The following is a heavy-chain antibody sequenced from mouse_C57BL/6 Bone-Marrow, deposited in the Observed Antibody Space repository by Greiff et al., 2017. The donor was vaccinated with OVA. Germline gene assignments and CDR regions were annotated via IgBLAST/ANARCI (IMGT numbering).Heavy chain of an antibody. CDR1: GYTFTDHI. D-gene: IGHD2-2*01. CDR3: GRGPLWLRRGPGY. Sequence: QVQLQQSGAELAGPGASVTLSCKASGYTFTDHIMNWVKKRPGQGLEWIGRIYPVSGETNYNQKFMGKATFSVDRSSSTVYMVLNSLTSEDPAVYYCGRGPLWLRRGPGYWGQGTTLTVSS. CDR2: IYPVSGET. J-gene: IGHJ2*01. V-gene: IGHV1-11*01.